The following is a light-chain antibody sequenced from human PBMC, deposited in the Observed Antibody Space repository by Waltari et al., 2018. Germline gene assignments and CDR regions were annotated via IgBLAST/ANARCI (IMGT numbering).Light chain of an antibody. CDR3: SSYTRGSTLA. V-gene: IGLV2-14*03. CDR2: DVS. Sequence: WYQQPPATAPKLMLYDVSKRPSGVSNRFSGSKSGNTASLTISGLQAEDEADYYCSSYTRGSTLAFGGGTKLTVL. J-gene: IGLJ3*02.